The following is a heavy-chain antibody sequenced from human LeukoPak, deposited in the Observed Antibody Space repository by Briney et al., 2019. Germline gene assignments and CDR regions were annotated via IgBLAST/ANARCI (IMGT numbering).Heavy chain of an antibody. CDR1: GFTVSSDY. Sequence: GGSLRLSCAASGFTVSSDYMSWVRQAPGKGLEWVSVIYSGGSRYYADSVKGRFTISRDKSKNTVYLQMNSLRFEDTATYYCARNWFDPWGQGTLVTVSS. CDR2: IYSGGSR. V-gene: IGHV3-53*05. J-gene: IGHJ5*02. CDR3: ARNWFDP.